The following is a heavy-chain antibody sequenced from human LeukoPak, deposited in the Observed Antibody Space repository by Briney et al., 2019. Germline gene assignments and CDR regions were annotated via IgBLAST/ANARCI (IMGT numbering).Heavy chain of an antibody. CDR2: MNPNSGNT. J-gene: IGHJ5*02. D-gene: IGHD3/OR15-3a*01. V-gene: IGHV1-8*01. CDR1: GYTLTSYD. Sequence: ASVKVSCKASGYTLTSYDSNWLRQATGQGLEWMGWMNPNSGNTGYAQKFQGRVTMTRNISISTAYMELSSLRSADTAVYYCAIGSYDFPGFDPWGQGTLVTVSS. CDR3: AIGSYDFPGFDP.